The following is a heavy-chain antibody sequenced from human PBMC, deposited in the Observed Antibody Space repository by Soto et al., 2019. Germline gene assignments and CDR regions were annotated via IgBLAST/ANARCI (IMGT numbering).Heavy chain of an antibody. Sequence: GGSLRLSCAASGFTFSNYAMSWVRQAPGKGLEWVSAISSSGGSSYYADSVKGRFTISRDNSKNTLYLQMNSLRAEDTALYYCAKGLTTTGFDSWGQGTLVTVSS. D-gene: IGHD4-4*01. CDR1: GFTFSNYA. CDR3: AKGLTTTGFDS. V-gene: IGHV3-23*01. CDR2: ISSSGGSS. J-gene: IGHJ4*02.